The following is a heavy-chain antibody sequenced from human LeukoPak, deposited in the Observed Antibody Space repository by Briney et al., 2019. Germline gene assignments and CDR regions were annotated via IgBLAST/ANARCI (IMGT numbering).Heavy chain of an antibody. CDR2: LSKSGNT. V-gene: IGHV4-59*01. Sequence: SETLSLTCTVSGGSISSYYWSWIRLPPGKGLEWIGYLSKSGNTNYSPSLKSRVTIFGDTSKNQFFLKLSSVTAADTAVYYCARGGPNLKFDPWGQGTLVTVSS. J-gene: IGHJ5*02. D-gene: IGHD1-14*01. CDR1: GGSISSYY. CDR3: ARGGPNLKFDP.